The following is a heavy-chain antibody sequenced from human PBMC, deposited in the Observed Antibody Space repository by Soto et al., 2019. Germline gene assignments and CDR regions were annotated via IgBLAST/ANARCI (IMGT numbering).Heavy chain of an antibody. CDR1: GGSISSSNW. CDR3: ARRSLGYCSGGSCYSEWFDP. V-gene: IGHV4-4*02. D-gene: IGHD2-15*01. J-gene: IGHJ5*02. CDR2: IYHSGST. Sequence: PSETLSLTCAVSGGSISSSNWWSWVRQPPGKGLEWIGEIYHSGSTNYNPSLKSRVTISVDKSKNQFSLKLSSVTAADMAVYYCARRSLGYCSGGSCYSEWFDPWGQGTLVTVSS.